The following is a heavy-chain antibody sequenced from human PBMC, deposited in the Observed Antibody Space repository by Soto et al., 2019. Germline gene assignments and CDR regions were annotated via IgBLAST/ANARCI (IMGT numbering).Heavy chain of an antibody. D-gene: IGHD2-2*01. CDR2: ISGSGGST. CDR3: AKDPAVVPVVA. V-gene: IGHV3-23*01. Sequence: GGSLRLCCAASGVTFSSYAMSWVRQAPGKGLEWVSAISGSGGSTYYADSVKGRFTISRDNSKNTLYLQMNSLRAEDTAVYYCAKDPAVVPVVAWGQGTLVTVSS. CDR1: GVTFSSYA. J-gene: IGHJ4*02.